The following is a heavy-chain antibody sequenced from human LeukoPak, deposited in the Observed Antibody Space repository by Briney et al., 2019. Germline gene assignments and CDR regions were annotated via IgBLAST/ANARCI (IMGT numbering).Heavy chain of an antibody. V-gene: IGHV4-34*01. J-gene: IGHJ6*02. CDR2: TNHSGST. CDR3: ARAATRRQLRGYYYYYGMDV. D-gene: IGHD3-10*01. CDR1: GGSFSGYY. Sequence: PSETLSLTCAVYGGSFSGYYWSWIRQPPGKGLEWIGETNHSGSTNYNPSLKSRATISVDTSKNQFSLKLSSVTAADTAVYYCARAATRRQLRGYYYYYGMDVWGQGTTVTVSS.